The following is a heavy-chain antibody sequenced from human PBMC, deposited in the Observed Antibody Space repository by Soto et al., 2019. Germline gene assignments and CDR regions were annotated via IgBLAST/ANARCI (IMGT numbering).Heavy chain of an antibody. CDR1: GESVSSNSAG. D-gene: IGHD1-1*01. J-gene: IGHJ4*02. CDR2: TYYRSKWYT. Sequence: SQTLSLTCAISGESVSSNSAGWNWIRQPPSRGLEWLGRTYYRSKWYTDYPYSLKSRITISPDTSKNQLSLHLNSVTPEDTAVYYCSLCVGRSLNHCTFDYWGQGTLVTVSS. CDR3: SLCVGRSLNHCTFDY. V-gene: IGHV6-1*01.